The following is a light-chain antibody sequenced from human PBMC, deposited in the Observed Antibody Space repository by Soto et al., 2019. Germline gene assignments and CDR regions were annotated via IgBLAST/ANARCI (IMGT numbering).Light chain of an antibody. Sequence: QLVLTQPPSVSGAPGQRVTISCTGGSSNIGAGYDVHWYQQLPGTVPKLLIYGNSNRPSGVPDRFSGSKSGTSASLAITGLQAEDEADYYCQSHDSSLIWVFGGGTKLTVL. CDR1: SSNIGAGYD. CDR2: GNS. V-gene: IGLV1-40*01. J-gene: IGLJ3*02. CDR3: QSHDSSLIWV.